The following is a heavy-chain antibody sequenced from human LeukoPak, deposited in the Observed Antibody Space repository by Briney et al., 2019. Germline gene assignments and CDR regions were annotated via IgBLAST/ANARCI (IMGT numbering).Heavy chain of an antibody. V-gene: IGHV3-7*03. CDR2: IKKDGSQK. CDR1: GFPFSDKW. J-gene: IGHJ5*02. Sequence: PGGSLRLSCVGSGFPFSDKWMSWVRQAPGKGPEWVASIKKDGSQKYYVDSVKGRFTISRDNAQNSLYLQMSSLRVEDTAIYSCARVGWELLNLHFDPWGQGTLVTVSS. CDR3: ARVGWELLNLHFDP. D-gene: IGHD1-26*01.